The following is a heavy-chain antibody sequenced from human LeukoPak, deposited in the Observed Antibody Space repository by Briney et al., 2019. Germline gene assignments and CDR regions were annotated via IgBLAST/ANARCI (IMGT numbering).Heavy chain of an antibody. Sequence: PGGSLRLSCAASGFTFSSYGMSWVRQAPGKGLEWVSAISGSGGSTYYADSVKGRFTISRDNSKNTLYLQMNSLRAEDTAVYYCAKDLSSGWESYYFDYWGQGTLVTVSS. V-gene: IGHV3-23*01. CDR2: ISGSGGST. D-gene: IGHD6-19*01. CDR3: AKDLSSGWESYYFDY. J-gene: IGHJ4*02. CDR1: GFTFSSYG.